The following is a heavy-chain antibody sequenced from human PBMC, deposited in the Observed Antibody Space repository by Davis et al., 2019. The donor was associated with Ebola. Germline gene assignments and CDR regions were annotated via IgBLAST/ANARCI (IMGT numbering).Heavy chain of an antibody. J-gene: IGHJ5*02. D-gene: IGHD6-13*01. CDR1: GYSFTSYW. CDR2: IYPGDSDT. V-gene: IGHV5-51*01. CDR3: ARLAAAGSRGWFDP. Sequence: GESLKISCKGSGYSFTSYWIGWVRQMPGKGLEWMGIIYPGDSDTTYSPSFQGQVTISADKSISTAYLQWSSLKASDTVMYYCARLAAAGSRGWFDPWGQGTLGTISS.